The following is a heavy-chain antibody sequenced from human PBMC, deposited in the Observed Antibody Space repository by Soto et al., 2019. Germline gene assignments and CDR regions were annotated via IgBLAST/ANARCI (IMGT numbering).Heavy chain of an antibody. Sequence: QVQLQESGPGLVKPLGTLSLNCTVSGGSMSSSNWWNWVRQPPGKGLEWIGEAHLSGRTNYNPSLQSRVTISVDTSKNQFSLKLRSVTAADTAVYYCARSEATVLDHWGQGTLVTVSS. CDR1: GGSMSSSNW. CDR3: ARSEATVLDH. D-gene: IGHD4-17*01. V-gene: IGHV4-4*02. CDR2: AHLSGRT. J-gene: IGHJ4*02.